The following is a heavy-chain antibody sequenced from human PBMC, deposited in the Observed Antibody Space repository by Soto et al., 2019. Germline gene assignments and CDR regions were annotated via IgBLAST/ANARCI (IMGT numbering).Heavy chain of an antibody. Sequence: ETVEMSWKGSGCSFSSYWINWVRQMPGKDMEWMGRIDPSDSYTNYSPYFQGHVTISADKSISTAYLQWSSLKASDTAMYYCARLLLSRVDFGTWGQGPLVTGSS. D-gene: IGHD3-16*02. V-gene: IGHV5-10-1*01. CDR3: ARLLLSRVDFGT. J-gene: IGHJ5*02. CDR2: IDPSDSYT. CDR1: GCSFSSYW.